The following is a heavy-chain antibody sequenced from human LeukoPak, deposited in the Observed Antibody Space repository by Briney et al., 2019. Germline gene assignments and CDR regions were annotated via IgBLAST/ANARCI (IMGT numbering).Heavy chain of an antibody. D-gene: IGHD1-26*01. CDR1: GFTLSRLW. V-gene: IGHV3-74*01. CDR3: VREASGVSSSAFDV. J-gene: IGHJ3*01. CDR2: ISEDGSST. Sequence: GGSLRLSCVASGFTLSRLWMHWVRHAPGKGLVWVPRISEDGSSTAYADSVKGRFTISRDNAKNTLYMQMNSLRVDDTAVYYCVREASGVSSSAFDVWGQGTMVTVSS.